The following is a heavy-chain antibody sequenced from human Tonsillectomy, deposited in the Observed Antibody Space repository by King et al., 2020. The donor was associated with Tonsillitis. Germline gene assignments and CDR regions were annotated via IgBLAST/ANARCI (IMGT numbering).Heavy chain of an antibody. V-gene: IGHV3-30*18. Sequence: QLVQSGGGVVQPGGSLRLSCAASGFTFSSYGMHWVRPAPGKGLEWVAVISYDGSNKYYADSVKGRLTISRDNSKNKLYLQMNSQRPEDTAVYYCANDHSSGWYSGYDYWGQGTLVTVSS. CDR3: ANDHSSGWYSGYDY. D-gene: IGHD6-19*01. CDR1: GFTFSSYG. CDR2: ISYDGSNK. J-gene: IGHJ4*02.